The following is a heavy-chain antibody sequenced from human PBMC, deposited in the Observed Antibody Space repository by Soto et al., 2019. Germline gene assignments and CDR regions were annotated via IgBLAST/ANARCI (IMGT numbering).Heavy chain of an antibody. V-gene: IGHV3-7*03. CDR1: EFTFTSYW. CDR2: IDQGGNKK. CDR3: ARENWVFDY. D-gene: IGHD7-27*01. J-gene: IGHJ4*02. Sequence: VGSLRLSCAASEFTFTSYWMTWVRQAPGKGLEWVANIDQGGNKKYYVDSVKGRFIISRDNAKNSLYLQMYSLRAEDTAVYYCARENWVFDYWGQGALVTVSS.